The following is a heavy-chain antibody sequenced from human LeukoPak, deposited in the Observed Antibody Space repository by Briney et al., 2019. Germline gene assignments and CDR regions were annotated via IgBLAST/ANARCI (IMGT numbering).Heavy chain of an antibody. CDR2: IYYSGTT. CDR3: AREGYSSGWNDY. J-gene: IGHJ4*02. V-gene: IGHV4-59*11. CDR1: GGSISSHY. D-gene: IGHD6-19*01. Sequence: SSETLSLTCSVFGGSISSHYWSWIRQPPGKGPEWIGYIYYSGTTNYNPSLNSRVTISVDMSKNQFSLKLRSVTAADTAVYYCAREGYSSGWNDYWGQGTLVTVSS.